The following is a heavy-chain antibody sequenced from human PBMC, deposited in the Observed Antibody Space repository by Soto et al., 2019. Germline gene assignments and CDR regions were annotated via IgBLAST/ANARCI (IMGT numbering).Heavy chain of an antibody. CDR1: GFTFSAYY. CDR2: INPNSGGT. CDR3: ARSLLDEYSSSWRSAYYGMDV. Sequence: ASVTVSCKASGFTFSAYYIYWVRQAPGQGLEWIGRINPNSGGTNNAQKFQGRVTMTRDTSTSTVYMELSALISDDTAVYFCARSLLDEYSSSWRSAYYGMDVWGQGTTVTVSS. D-gene: IGHD2-2*01. J-gene: IGHJ6*02. V-gene: IGHV1-2*06.